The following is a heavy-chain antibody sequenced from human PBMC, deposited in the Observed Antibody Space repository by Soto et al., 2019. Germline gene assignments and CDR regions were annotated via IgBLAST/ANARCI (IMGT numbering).Heavy chain of an antibody. CDR3: ARGVSARVDY. D-gene: IGHD6-19*01. V-gene: IGHV1-8*01. CDR1: GYSFTSLD. CDR2: MQPSTGRT. J-gene: IGHJ4*02. Sequence: QVQLVQSGAEVREPGASVKVSCKASGYSFTSLDINWVRQTAGQGLEWMGWMQPSTGRTGYAQKFQGRVTMTRDTSINTAYMELTTLTSDDTAFYYSARGVSARVDYWGQGTLVTVSS.